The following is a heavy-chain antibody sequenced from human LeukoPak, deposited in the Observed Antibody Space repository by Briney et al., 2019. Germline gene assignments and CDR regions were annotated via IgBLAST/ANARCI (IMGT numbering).Heavy chain of an antibody. D-gene: IGHD1-26*01. Sequence: GESLKISCKGSGYSFTSYWIGWVRQVPGKGLEWMGIIYSGGSNTRYSPSFQGQVTISADKSISTAYLQWSSLKASDTAMYYCARIVGITREGYFDYWGQGTLVTVSS. J-gene: IGHJ4*02. CDR3: ARIVGITREGYFDY. CDR2: IYSGGSNT. CDR1: GYSFTSYW. V-gene: IGHV5-51*01.